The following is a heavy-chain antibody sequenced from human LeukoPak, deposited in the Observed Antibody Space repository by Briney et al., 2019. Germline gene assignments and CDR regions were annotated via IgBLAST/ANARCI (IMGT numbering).Heavy chain of an antibody. CDR3: ARDDVEMATKVFDP. D-gene: IGHD5-24*01. CDR1: GGSFSGYY. CDR2: INHSGST. V-gene: IGHV4-34*01. Sequence: SETLSLTCAVYGGSFSGYYWSWIRQPPGKGLEWIGEINHSGSTNYNPSLKSRVTISVDTSKNQFSLKLSSVTAADTAVYYCARDDVEMATKVFDPWGQGTLVTVSS. J-gene: IGHJ5*02.